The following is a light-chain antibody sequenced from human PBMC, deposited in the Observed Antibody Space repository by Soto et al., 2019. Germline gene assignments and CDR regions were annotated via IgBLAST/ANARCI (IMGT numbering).Light chain of an antibody. CDR1: SSDVGIYNY. Sequence: QSALTQPASVSGSPGQSIAISCTGSSSDVGIYNYVSWYQQHPGKVPKLIIYEVTNRPSGVSNRFSGSKSGNTASLTISGLQAEDEADYYCSSYAGSSPNYVFGTGTKLTVL. V-gene: IGLV2-14*01. CDR2: EVT. J-gene: IGLJ1*01. CDR3: SSYAGSSPNYV.